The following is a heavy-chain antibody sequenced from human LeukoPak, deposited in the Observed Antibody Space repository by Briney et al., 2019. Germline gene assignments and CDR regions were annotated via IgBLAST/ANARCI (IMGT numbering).Heavy chain of an antibody. CDR2: ISSSGDDT. CDR1: EFTFRSFA. V-gene: IGHV3-23*01. J-gene: IGHJ4*02. Sequence: PGGSLRLSCAASEFTFRSFAMSWVRQAPGKGLEWVSTISSSGDDTYHAESVKGRFTISRDNSENTLYLQMNGLRAEDTALYFCAKYRTTSAPPRNFDCWGQGTLVTVSS. CDR3: AKYRTTSAPPRNFDC. D-gene: IGHD1-14*01.